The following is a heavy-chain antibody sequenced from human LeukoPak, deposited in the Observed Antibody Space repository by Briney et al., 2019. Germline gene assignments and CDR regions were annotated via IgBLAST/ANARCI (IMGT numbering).Heavy chain of an antibody. CDR2: ISGSGGST. V-gene: IGHV3-23*01. CDR1: GFTFSSYA. D-gene: IGHD6-6*01. J-gene: IGHJ6*02. Sequence: GGSLRLSCAASGFTFSSYAMSWVRQAPGKGLEWVSAISGSGGSTYYADSVKGRFTISRDNSKNTLYLQMNSLRAEDTAVYYCAKASGLAARYYYYYFGMDVWGQGTTVTFSS. CDR3: AKASGLAARYYYYYFGMDV.